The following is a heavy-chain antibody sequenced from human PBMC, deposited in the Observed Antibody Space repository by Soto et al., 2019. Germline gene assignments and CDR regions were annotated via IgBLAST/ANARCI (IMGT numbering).Heavy chain of an antibody. CDR2: ISSSSSYI. CDR3: ARDLFGDFVFDY. V-gene: IGHV3-21*01. D-gene: IGHD4-17*01. CDR1: GFTFWTYS. J-gene: IGHJ4*02. Sequence: EVQLGESGGGLVKPGGSLRLSCAASGFTFWTYSMNWVRQAPGKGLEWVSSISSSSSYIYYADSVKGRFTISRDNAKNSLYLQMNSLRAEDTAVYYCARDLFGDFVFDYWGQGTLVTVSS.